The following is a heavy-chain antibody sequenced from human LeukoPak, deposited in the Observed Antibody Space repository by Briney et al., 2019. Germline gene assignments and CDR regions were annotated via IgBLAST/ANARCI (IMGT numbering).Heavy chain of an antibody. D-gene: IGHD2-15*01. CDR1: GFTFNFYA. J-gene: IGHJ5*02. Sequence: PGGSLRLSCAASGFTFNFYAMQWVRQAPGRGLMGLAVMSYGGSNKYYADSVKGRFTISRDNSKNTLYLQINSLRAEDTAVYSCARARDIGAVVAVPHWFDPWGQGTLVTVSS. V-gene: IGHV3-30*04. CDR3: ARARDIGAVVAVPHWFDP. CDR2: MSYGGSNK.